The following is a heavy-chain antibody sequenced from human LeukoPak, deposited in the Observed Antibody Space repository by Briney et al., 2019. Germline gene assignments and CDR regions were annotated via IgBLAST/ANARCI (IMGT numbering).Heavy chain of an antibody. V-gene: IGHV3-30*03. Sequence: PGGSLRLSCAASGFTFSSYGMHWVRQAPGKGLEWVAVISYDGSNKYYADSVKGRFTISRDNSKNTLYLQMNSLRAEDTAVYYCAITSYSSGWYYFDYWGQGTLVTVSS. J-gene: IGHJ4*02. D-gene: IGHD6-19*01. CDR3: AITSYSSGWYYFDY. CDR1: GFTFSSYG. CDR2: ISYDGSNK.